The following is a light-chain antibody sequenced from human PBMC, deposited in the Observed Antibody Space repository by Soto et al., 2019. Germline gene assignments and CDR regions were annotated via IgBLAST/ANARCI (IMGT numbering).Light chain of an antibody. CDR3: QSYDSSLSGSV. CDR2: DNT. J-gene: IGLJ2*01. Sequence: QSVLTQPPSVSGAPGQRVTISCIGSSSNIGAGYDVHWYQQLPGTAPKLLIYDNTNRPSEVPGRFSASKSGTSASLAITGLQAEDEADYYCQSYDSSLSGSVFGGGTKLTVL. CDR1: SSNIGAGYD. V-gene: IGLV1-40*01.